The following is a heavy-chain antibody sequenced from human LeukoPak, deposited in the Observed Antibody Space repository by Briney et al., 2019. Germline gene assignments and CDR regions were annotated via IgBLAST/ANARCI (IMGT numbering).Heavy chain of an antibody. J-gene: IGHJ3*02. CDR3: VRDRGTATVRSFDI. Sequence: PGGSLRLSCAASGITFSNYEMNWVRQAPGKGLEWVSYISSRGSTTHYADSVKGRFIISRDNSENTLYLQMNSLRVEDTAVYHCVRDRGTATVRSFDIWGQGTMVTVSS. CDR1: GITFSNYE. D-gene: IGHD4-17*01. CDR2: ISSRGSTT. V-gene: IGHV3-48*03.